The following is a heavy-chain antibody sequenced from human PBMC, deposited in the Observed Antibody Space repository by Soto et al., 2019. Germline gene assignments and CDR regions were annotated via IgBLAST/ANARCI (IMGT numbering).Heavy chain of an antibody. D-gene: IGHD6-19*01. CDR3: AKDAVAGTGYGMDV. CDR1: GFTFSSYG. V-gene: IGHV3-30*18. Sequence: QVQLVESGGGVVQPGRSLRLSCAASGFTFSSYGMHWVRQAPGKGLEWVAVISYDGSNKYYADSVKGRFTISRDNSKNTLYLHMNSLRAEDTAVYYCAKDAVAGTGYGMDVWGQGTTVTVSS. CDR2: ISYDGSNK. J-gene: IGHJ6*02.